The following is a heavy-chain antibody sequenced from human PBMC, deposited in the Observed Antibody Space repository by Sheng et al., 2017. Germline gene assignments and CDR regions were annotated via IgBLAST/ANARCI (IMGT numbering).Heavy chain of an antibody. V-gene: IGHV1-69*05. CDR3: ARTSMVVMGGKGNYYYYYMDV. J-gene: IGHJ6*03. Sequence: QVQLVQSGAEVKKPGSSVKVSCKASGGTFSSYAISWVRQAPGQGLEWMGGIIPIFGTANYAQKFQGRVTITTDESTSTAYMELSSLRSEDTAVYYCARTSMVVMGGKGNYYYYYMDVWGKGTTVTVSS. CDR2: IIPIFGTA. CDR1: GGTFSSYA. D-gene: IGHD2-15*01.